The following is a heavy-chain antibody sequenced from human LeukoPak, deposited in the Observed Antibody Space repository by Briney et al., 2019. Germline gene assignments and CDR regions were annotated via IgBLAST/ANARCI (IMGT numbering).Heavy chain of an antibody. J-gene: IGHJ4*02. CDR3: ARSGRDGYILPPDY. V-gene: IGHV4-4*09. CDR2: IYTSGST. D-gene: IGHD5-24*01. Sequence: SETLSLTCTVSGGSISSYYWSWIRQPPGKGLEWIGYIYTSGSTNYNPSLKSRVTISVDTSKNQFSLKLSSVTAADTAVYYCARSGRDGYILPPDYWGQGTLVTVSS. CDR1: GGSISSYY.